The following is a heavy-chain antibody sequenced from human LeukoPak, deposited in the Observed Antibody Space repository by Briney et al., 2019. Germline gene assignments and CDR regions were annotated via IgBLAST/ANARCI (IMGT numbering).Heavy chain of an antibody. CDR1: GFTFSSYS. Sequence: SGGSLRLSCAASGFTFSSYSMNWVRQAPGKGLEWVSSISSSSSYIYYADSVKGRFTISRDNAKNSLYLQMNSLRAEDTALYYCAKDLGWLQFGGLDYWGQGTLVTVSS. D-gene: IGHD5-24*01. J-gene: IGHJ4*02. CDR2: ISSSSSYI. V-gene: IGHV3-21*04. CDR3: AKDLGWLQFGGLDY.